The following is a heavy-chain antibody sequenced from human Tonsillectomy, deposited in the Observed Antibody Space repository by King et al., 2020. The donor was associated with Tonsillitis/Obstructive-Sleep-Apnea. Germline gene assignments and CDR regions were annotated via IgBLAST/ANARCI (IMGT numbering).Heavy chain of an antibody. J-gene: IGHJ4*02. V-gene: IGHV3-33*01. CDR3: ARVAYSSGWYYLDY. CDR1: GFTFSSSG. Sequence: VQLVESGGGVVQPGRSLRLSCAASGFTFSSSGMHWVRQAPGKGLEWVAVIWHDGSNKYYADSVKGRFTISRDNSKNTLYLQVNSLRDEDTAVYYCARVAYSSGWYYLDYWGQGAQFTVSS. D-gene: IGHD6-19*01. CDR2: IWHDGSNK.